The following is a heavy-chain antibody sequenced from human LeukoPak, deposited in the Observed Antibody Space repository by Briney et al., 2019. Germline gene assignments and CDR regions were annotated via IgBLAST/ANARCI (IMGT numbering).Heavy chain of an antibody. CDR1: GFTFSSYG. CDR2: IWYDGSNK. V-gene: IGHV3-33*01. Sequence: GGSLRLSCAASGFTFSSYGMHWVRQAPGKGLEWVAVIWYDGSNKYYADSVKGRFTISRDNSKNTLYLQMNSLRAEDTAVYYCARFATYSSGWYLDYWGQGTLVTVSS. CDR3: ARFATYSSGWYLDY. D-gene: IGHD6-19*01. J-gene: IGHJ4*02.